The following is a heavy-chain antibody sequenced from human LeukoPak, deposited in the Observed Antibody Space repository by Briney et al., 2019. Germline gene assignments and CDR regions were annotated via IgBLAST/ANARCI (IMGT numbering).Heavy chain of an antibody. Sequence: GGSLRLSCAASGFTFDDYGMSWVRQAPGKGLEWVSGINWNGGSTGYADSVKGRFTISRDNAKNSLYLQMNSLRAEDTALYDCARDLAYYHGSGRGNWGQGTLVTVSS. V-gene: IGHV3-20*01. J-gene: IGHJ4*02. CDR3: ARDLAYYHGSGRGN. CDR2: INWNGGST. D-gene: IGHD3-10*01. CDR1: GFTFDDYG.